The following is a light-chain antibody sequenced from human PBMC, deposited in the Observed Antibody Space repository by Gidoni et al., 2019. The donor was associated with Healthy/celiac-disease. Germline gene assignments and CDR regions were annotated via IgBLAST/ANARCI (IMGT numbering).Light chain of an antibody. V-gene: IGKV3-11*01. CDR1: QSVSSY. CDR3: QQRSNWQLT. J-gene: IGKJ4*01. CDR2: DAS. Sequence: EIVLTQSPATLSLSPGERATLSCRASQSVSSYLAGYQQNPGQPPRLLIYDASNRATGIPARFSGSGSGTDFTLTISSLEPEDFAVYYCQQRSNWQLTFXGXTKVEIK.